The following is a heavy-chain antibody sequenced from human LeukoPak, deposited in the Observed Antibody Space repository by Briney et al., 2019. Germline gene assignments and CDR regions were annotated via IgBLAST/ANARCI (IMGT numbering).Heavy chain of an antibody. D-gene: IGHD3-3*01. CDR2: ISSSGSTI. Sequence: PGWSLRLSCAASGFTFSDYYMSWIRQAPGKGLEWVSYISSSGSTIYYADSVKGRFTISRDNAKNSLYLQMNSLRAEDTAVYYCARALGDFLEYYFDYWGQGTLVTVSS. CDR1: GFTFSDYY. J-gene: IGHJ4*02. V-gene: IGHV3-11*01. CDR3: ARALGDFLEYYFDY.